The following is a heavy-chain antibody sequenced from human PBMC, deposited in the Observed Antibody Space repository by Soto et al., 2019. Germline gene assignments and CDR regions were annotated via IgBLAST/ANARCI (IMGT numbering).Heavy chain of an antibody. CDR1: GGSISSGDYY. CDR3: ARDREQLVLSYYYYGMDV. V-gene: IGHV4-30-4*01. J-gene: IGHJ6*02. D-gene: IGHD6-6*01. CDR2: IYYSGST. Sequence: PSETLSLTCTVSGGSISSGDYYWSWIRQPPGKGLEWIGYIYYSGSTYYNPSLKSRVTISVDTSKNQSSLKLSSVTAADTAVYYCARDREQLVLSYYYYGMDVWGQGTTVTSP.